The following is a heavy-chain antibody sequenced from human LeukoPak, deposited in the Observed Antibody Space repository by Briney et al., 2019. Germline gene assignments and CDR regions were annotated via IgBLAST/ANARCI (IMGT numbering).Heavy chain of an antibody. V-gene: IGHV4-59*08. CDR1: GXSISSYY. J-gene: IGHJ5*01. CDR2: IYYSGSI. D-gene: IGHD2-2*01. CDR3: ARGIVVEPAAMSWFDS. Sequence: PSETLSLTCTVSGXSISSYYGSWIRQPPGKGLEWIGHIYYSGSINYNPSLRSRVTISVDTSKNQFSLKLSSVTAADTAVYYCARGIVVEPAAMSWFDSWGQGTLVTVSS.